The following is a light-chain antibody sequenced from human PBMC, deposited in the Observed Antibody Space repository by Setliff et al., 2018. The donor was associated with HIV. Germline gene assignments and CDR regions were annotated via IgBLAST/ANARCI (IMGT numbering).Light chain of an antibody. CDR3: SSYSTSRTWV. V-gene: IGLV2-14*03. J-gene: IGLJ3*02. CDR1: TNDVGAYNY. Sequence: QSVLTQPASVSESPGQSIAISCTTTTNDVGAYNYVSWHQQHPGTAPKLIIYDISNRPSGVSNRFSGSRSGNTASLTISGLRAEDEAIYYCSSYSTSRTWVFGGGTKVTVL. CDR2: DIS.